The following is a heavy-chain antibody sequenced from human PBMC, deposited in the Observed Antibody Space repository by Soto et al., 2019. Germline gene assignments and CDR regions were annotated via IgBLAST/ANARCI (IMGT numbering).Heavy chain of an antibody. D-gene: IGHD6-13*01. CDR2: INPNSGGT. V-gene: IGHV1-2*04. CDR1: GYTFTGYY. J-gene: IGHJ6*02. Sequence: GASVKVSCKASGYTFTGYYMHWVRQAPGQGLEWMGWINPNSGGTNYAQKFQGWVTMTRDTTISTAYMELSRLRSDDTAVYYCAREMAAGGPYYYYYYRLDVWGQGTTVTVSS. CDR3: AREMAAGGPYYYYYYRLDV.